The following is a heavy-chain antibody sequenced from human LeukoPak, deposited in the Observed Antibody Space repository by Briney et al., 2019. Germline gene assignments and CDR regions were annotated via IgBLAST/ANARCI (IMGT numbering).Heavy chain of an antibody. D-gene: IGHD6-19*01. V-gene: IGHV3-7*01. J-gene: IGHJ4*02. CDR2: IKQDGSEK. CDR3: ARDYPTGYSSGWYYFDY. CDR1: GFTFSSYW. Sequence: GGSLRLSCAASGFTFSSYWMSWVRQAPGKGLEWVANIKQDGSEKYYVDSLKGRFTISRDNAKNSLYLQMNSLRAEDTAVYYCARDYPTGYSSGWYYFDYWGQGTLVPVSS.